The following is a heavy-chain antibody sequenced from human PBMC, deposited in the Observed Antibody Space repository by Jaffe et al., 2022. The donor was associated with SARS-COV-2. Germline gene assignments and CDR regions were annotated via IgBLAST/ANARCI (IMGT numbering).Heavy chain of an antibody. D-gene: IGHD3-10*01. CDR1: GVRFSDQY. CDR3: TRLGGWSGGADVFDF. Sequence: EVQLVESGGDLVQPGGSLRLSCVVSGVRFSDQYMDWVRQAPGKGLEWVSRIRTKGNDYTTEYAASVKGRFTISRDDSQNSLYLQMNSLKTDDTAVYYCTRLGGWSGGADVFDFWGQGTVVTVSS. V-gene: IGHV3-72*01. CDR2: IRTKGNDYTT. J-gene: IGHJ3*01.